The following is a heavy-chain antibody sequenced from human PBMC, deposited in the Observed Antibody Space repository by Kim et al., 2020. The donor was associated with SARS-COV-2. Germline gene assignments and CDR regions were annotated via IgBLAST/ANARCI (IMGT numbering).Heavy chain of an antibody. CDR2: IYYSGSA. V-gene: IGHV4-39*01. CDR1: GGSISSSSYY. CDR3: ARRVTSKVYYFDY. J-gene: IGHJ4*02. Sequence: SETLSLTCTVSGGSISSSSYYWCWIRQPPGKGLEWIGIIYYSGSAYYNQSLKSLVTISVDTSTNQFSLKLTSVTAADTAVYYCARRVTSKVYYFDYWGQGTLVTVSS.